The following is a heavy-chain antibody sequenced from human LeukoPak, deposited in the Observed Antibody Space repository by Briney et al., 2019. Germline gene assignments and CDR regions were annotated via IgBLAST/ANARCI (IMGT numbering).Heavy chain of an antibody. Sequence: ASVKVSCKASGDTFTSCEINWGRQATGQGLEWMGWMNPNSGNTGYGQSFQGRITMTRFISIGTAYMELSNLTSEDTAIYYCARGISGRRDNWGQGTLVTVSA. D-gene: IGHD6-19*01. J-gene: IGHJ4*02. CDR3: ARGISGRRDN. CDR2: MNPNSGNT. V-gene: IGHV1-8*01. CDR1: GDTFTSCE.